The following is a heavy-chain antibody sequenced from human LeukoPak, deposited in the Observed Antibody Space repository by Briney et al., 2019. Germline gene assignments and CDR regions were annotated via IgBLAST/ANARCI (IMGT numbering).Heavy chain of an antibody. CDR2: INHSGST. D-gene: IGHD6-19*01. CDR3: ARDRVGGKRCYYYGMDV. V-gene: IGHV4-34*01. J-gene: IGHJ6*04. CDR1: GGSFSGYY. Sequence: SETLSLTCAVYGGSFSGYYWSWIRQPPGKGLEWIGEINHSGSTNYNPSLKSQVTISVDTYKNQFSLKLSSVTDADTAVYYCARDRVGGKRCYYYGMDVWGKGPTVSVSS.